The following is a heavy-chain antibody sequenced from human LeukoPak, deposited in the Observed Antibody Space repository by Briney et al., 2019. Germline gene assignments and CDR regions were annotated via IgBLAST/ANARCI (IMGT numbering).Heavy chain of an antibody. D-gene: IGHD3-16*02. CDR1: GFTFSSYS. J-gene: IGHJ4*02. CDR3: ALDYVWGSYRNDY. Sequence: GGSLRLSCAASGFTFSSYSMNWVRQAPGKGLEWVSAISGSGGSTYYADSVKGRFTISRDNSKNTLYMQMNSLRAEDTAVYYCALDYVWGSYRNDYWGRGTLVTVSS. V-gene: IGHV3-23*01. CDR2: ISGSGGST.